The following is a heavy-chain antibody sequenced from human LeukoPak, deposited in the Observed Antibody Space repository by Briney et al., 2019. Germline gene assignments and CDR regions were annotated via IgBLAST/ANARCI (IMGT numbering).Heavy chain of an antibody. CDR3: ARDRATY. CDR2: VKQDGSET. CDR1: GFTFSTYW. V-gene: IGHV3-7*01. Sequence: GGSRRLSCAASGFTFSTYWMSWVRQAPGKGLEWVASVKQDGSETYYVDSVKGRFTISRDNAKNSLYLQMNSLRAEDTAVYYCARDRATYWGQGTLVTVSS. J-gene: IGHJ4*02.